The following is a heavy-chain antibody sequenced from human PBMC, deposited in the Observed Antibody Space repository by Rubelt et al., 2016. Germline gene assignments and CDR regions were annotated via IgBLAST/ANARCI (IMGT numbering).Heavy chain of an antibody. D-gene: IGHD3-9*01. Sequence: QVQLVQSGAEVKKPGASVKVSCKASGYTFTGYYMHWVRQAPGQGLEWMGWINPNSGCTNYAQKFQGRVTVNRDTSISTAYMELSRLRSDDTAVYYCARGAGGRYFGWYDAFDIWGQGTMVTVSS. V-gene: IGHV1-2*02. J-gene: IGHJ3*02. CDR2: INPNSGCT. CDR3: ARGAGGRYFGWYDAFDI. CDR1: GYTFTGYY.